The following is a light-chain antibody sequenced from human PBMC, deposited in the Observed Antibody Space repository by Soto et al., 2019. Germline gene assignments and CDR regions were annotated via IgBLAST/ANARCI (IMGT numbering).Light chain of an antibody. J-gene: IGKJ1*01. Sequence: DIQMTQSPSTLSGSVGDRVTITCWASQTISSWLAWYQQKPGKAPKLLIYKASTLKSGVPSRFSGSGSGTEFTLTISILQPDDFATYYCQHYNSYSEAFGQGTKVELK. CDR3: QHYNSYSEA. CDR1: QTISSW. V-gene: IGKV1-5*03. CDR2: KAS.